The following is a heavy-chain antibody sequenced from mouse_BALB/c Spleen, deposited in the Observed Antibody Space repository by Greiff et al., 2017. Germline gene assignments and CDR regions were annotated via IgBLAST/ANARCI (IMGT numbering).Heavy chain of an antibody. D-gene: IGHD3-2*01. CDR1: GFSLTSYD. V-gene: IGHV2-9-2*01. CDR2: IWTGGGT. Sequence: QVQLKESGPGLVAPSQSLSITCTVSGFSLTSYDISWIRQPPGKGLEWLGVIWTGGGTNYNSAFMSRLSISKDNSKSQVFLKMNSLQTDDTAIYYCVRGGDSSGYDAMDYWGQGTSVTVSS. CDR3: VRGGDSSGYDAMDY. J-gene: IGHJ4*01.